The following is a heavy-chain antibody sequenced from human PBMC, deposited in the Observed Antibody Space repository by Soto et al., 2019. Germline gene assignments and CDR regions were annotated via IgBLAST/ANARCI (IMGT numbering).Heavy chain of an antibody. CDR1: GGSVSTGVHY. D-gene: IGHD6-13*01. CDR2: IYYSGST. J-gene: IGHJ2*01. V-gene: IGHV4-61*08. Sequence: QVQLQESGPGLVKPSETLSLTCTVSVSGGSVSTGVHYWSWIRQPPGKGLEWIGYIYYSGSTNYNPSRKSPVTISVDTSKNQFSLKLTSVTAADTAVYYCARGYYSSWYWFDRWGRGTLVTVSS. CDR3: ARGYYSSWYWFDR.